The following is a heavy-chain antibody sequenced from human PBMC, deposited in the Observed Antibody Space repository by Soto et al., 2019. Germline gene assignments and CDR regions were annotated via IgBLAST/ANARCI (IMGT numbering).Heavy chain of an antibody. CDR1: GGSISGGGYD. D-gene: IGHD3-10*01. Sequence: QVQLQESGPGLVKPSQTLSLTCTVSGGSISGGGYDWGWISQHPGKGLEWIGYIYDSGSTYYNPSLKSRVTISVDTSKNQFSLKLSSVTAADTAVYYCARGGLPYYYYGMDVWGQGTTVTVSS. J-gene: IGHJ6*02. CDR2: IYDSGST. V-gene: IGHV4-31*03. CDR3: ARGGLPYYYYGMDV.